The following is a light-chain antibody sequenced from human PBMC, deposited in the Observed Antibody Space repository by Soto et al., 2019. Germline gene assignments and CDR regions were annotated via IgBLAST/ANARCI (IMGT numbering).Light chain of an antibody. CDR2: DAS. CDR3: QQCVNWPPVT. J-gene: IGKJ5*01. CDR1: QSVSRY. Sequence: EIVLTQSPGTLSLSPGERATLSCRASQSVSRYLAWYQQKRGQPPRLIIYDASERAPGIPARFSGSGSGTDLTLTISSLEPEDFAVYYCQQCVNWPPVTFGQGTRLEIK. V-gene: IGKV3-11*01.